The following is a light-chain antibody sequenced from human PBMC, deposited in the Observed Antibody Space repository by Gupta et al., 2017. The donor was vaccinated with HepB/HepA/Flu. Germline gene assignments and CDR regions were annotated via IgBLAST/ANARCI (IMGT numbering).Light chain of an antibody. J-gene: IGLJ1*01. CDR3: VGWDDSLSGYV. Sequence: QPVLTQPPSASGTPGQRVTISCSGSSSNIGNDNAYWYQQLPGTAPKLLIYNDNQRPSGVPDRFSGSKPGTTASLAISGLRSEDEADYYCVGWDDSLSGYVFGAGTKVT. CDR2: NDN. CDR1: SSNIGNDN. V-gene: IGLV1-47*02.